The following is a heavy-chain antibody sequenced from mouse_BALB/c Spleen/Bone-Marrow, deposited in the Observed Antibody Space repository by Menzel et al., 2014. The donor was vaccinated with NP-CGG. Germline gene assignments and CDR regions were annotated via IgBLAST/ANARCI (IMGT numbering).Heavy chain of an antibody. J-gene: IGHJ4*01. CDR1: GYSITSAYY. V-gene: IGHV3-6*02. D-gene: IGHD1-1*01. Sequence: EVKLQESGPGLVKPSQSLSLTCSVTGYSITSAYYWNWIRQLPGNELEWMGYISFDGSNYYNPSLKNRISITRDTSKSQFFLRLNSVTTEDTATYYCARGGYGSSYDAMDYWGQGTSVTVSS. CDR3: ARGGYGSSYDAMDY. CDR2: ISFDGSN.